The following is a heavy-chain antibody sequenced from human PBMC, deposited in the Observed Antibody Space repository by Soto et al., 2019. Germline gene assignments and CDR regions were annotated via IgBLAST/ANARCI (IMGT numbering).Heavy chain of an antibody. CDR3: AREVYYSGSGAFFDY. CDR1: GGTFSSYT. Sequence: QVQLVQSGAEVKKPGSSVKVSCKASGGTFSSYTISWVRQAPGQGLEWMGRIIPILGIANYAQKFQGRVTITAAKSTSTAYMELSSLRSEDTAVYYCAREVYYSGSGAFFDYWCQGTLVTVSS. V-gene: IGHV1-69*08. D-gene: IGHD3-10*01. J-gene: IGHJ4*02. CDR2: IIPILGIA.